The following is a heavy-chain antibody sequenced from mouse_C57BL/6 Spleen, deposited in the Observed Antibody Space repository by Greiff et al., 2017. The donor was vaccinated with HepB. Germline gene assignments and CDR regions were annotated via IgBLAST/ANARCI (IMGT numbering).Heavy chain of an antibody. V-gene: IGHV1-54*01. CDR1: GYAFTNYL. D-gene: IGHD1-1*01. J-gene: IGHJ1*03. CDR3: AGRDYYGSPGYFDV. Sequence: QVQLQQSGAELVRPGTSVKVSCKASGYAFTNYLIEWVKQRPGQGLEWIGVINPGSGGTNYNEKFKGKATLTADKSSSTAYMQLSSLTSEDSAVYYCAGRDYYGSPGYFDVWGTGTTVTVSS. CDR2: INPGSGGT.